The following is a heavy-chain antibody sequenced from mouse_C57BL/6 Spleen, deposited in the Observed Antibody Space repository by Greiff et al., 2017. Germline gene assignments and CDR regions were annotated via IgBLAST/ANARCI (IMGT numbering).Heavy chain of an antibody. Sequence: DVMLVESGEGLVKPGGSLKLSCAASGFTFSSYAMSWVRQTPEKRLEWVAYISSGGDYIYYADTVKGRFTISRDNARNTLYLQMSSLKSEDTAMYYCTRHYYGSSLYAMDYWGQGTSVTVSS. CDR2: ISSGGDYI. CDR1: GFTFSSYA. CDR3: TRHYYGSSLYAMDY. V-gene: IGHV5-9-1*02. D-gene: IGHD1-1*01. J-gene: IGHJ4*01.